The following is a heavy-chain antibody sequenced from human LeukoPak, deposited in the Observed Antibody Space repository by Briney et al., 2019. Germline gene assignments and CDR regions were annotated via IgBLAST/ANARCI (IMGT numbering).Heavy chain of an antibody. CDR3: AKEYCSSTSCYELRYFDWLQYFQH. J-gene: IGHJ1*01. CDR2: ISGSGGST. V-gene: IGHV3-23*01. D-gene: IGHD2-2*01. CDR1: GFTFSSYA. Sequence: PGGSLRLSCAASGFTFSSYAMSWVRQAPGKGLEWVSAISGSGGSTYYADSVKGRFTISRDNSKNTLYLQMNSLRAEDTAVYYCAKEYCSSTSCYELRYFDWLQYFQHWGQGTLVTVSS.